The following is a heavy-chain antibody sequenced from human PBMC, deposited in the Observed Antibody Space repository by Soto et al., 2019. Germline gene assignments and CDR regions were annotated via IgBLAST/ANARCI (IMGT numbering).Heavy chain of an antibody. D-gene: IGHD2-2*01. CDR2: INQSENT. CDR1: GGSISSYY. CDR3: ARRYCTSTSCHGFDP. Sequence: SETLSLTCTVSGGSISSYYWSWIRQPPGKGLEWIGEINQSENTNHNPSLKSRVTISVDTSKNQFSLKLSSVTAADTAIYYCARRYCTSTSCHGFDPWGQGTLVTVSS. V-gene: IGHV4-34*01. J-gene: IGHJ5*02.